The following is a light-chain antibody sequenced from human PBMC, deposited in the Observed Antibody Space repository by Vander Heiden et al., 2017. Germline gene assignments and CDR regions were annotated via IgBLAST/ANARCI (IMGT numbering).Light chain of an antibody. CDR2: GAS. CDR3: QQYCSSPT. CDR1: QSVSSSY. Sequence: EIVLTQSPGTLSLSPGERATLSCRASQSVSSSYLAWYQQKPGQAPRLLIYGASSRATGIPDRFSGSGSGTDFTLTISRLEPEDFAVYYCQQYCSSPTFGQGTKVEIK. V-gene: IGKV3-20*01. J-gene: IGKJ1*01.